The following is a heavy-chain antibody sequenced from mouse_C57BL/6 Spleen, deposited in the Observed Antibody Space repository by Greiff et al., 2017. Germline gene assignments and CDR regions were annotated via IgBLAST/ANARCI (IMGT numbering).Heavy chain of an antibody. V-gene: IGHV3-6*01. CDR1: GYSITSGYY. J-gene: IGHJ4*01. CDR2: ISYDGSN. D-gene: IGHD1-1*01. CDR3: ARGSPYAMDY. Sequence: VQVVESGPGLVKPSQSLSLTCSVTGYSITSGYYWNWIRQFPGNKLEWMGYISYDGSNNYNPSLKNRISITRDTSKNQFFLKLNSVTTEDTATYYCARGSPYAMDYWGQGTSVTVSS.